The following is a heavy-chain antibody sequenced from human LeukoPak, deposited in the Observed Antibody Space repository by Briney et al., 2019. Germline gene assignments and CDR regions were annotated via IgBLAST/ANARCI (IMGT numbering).Heavy chain of an antibody. Sequence: GGSLRLSCAASGFTFDDYAMHWVRQAPGKGLEWVSGISWNSGSIGYADSVKGRFTISRDNAKNSLYLQMNSLRAEDTALYYCAKDDGSSYGYGWLDYWGQGTLVTVSS. CDR3: AKDDGSSYGYGWLDY. V-gene: IGHV3-9*01. J-gene: IGHJ4*02. CDR2: ISWNSGSI. D-gene: IGHD5-18*01. CDR1: GFTFDDYA.